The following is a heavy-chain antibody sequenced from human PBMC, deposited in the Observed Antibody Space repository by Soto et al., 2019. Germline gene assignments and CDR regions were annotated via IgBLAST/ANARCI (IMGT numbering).Heavy chain of an antibody. CDR2: ITGSGGST. V-gene: IGHV3-23*01. CDR3: AKRERYYDSSDSYKYYFDL. J-gene: IGHJ4*02. Sequence: PGGSLRLSCAASGFTFSNYVMSWVRQAPGKGLEWVSSITGSGGSTYYADSVKGRFTISRDNSKNTLYLQMNSLRAEDTAVYNCAKRERYYDSSDSYKYYFDLWGQGTLVTVSS. CDR1: GFTFSNYV. D-gene: IGHD3-22*01.